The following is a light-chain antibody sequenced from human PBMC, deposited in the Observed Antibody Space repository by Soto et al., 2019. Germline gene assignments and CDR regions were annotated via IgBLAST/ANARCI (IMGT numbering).Light chain of an antibody. CDR2: GAS. V-gene: IGKV3-20*01. CDR1: QSVSSSY. CDR3: QQYASHPWT. Sequence: EIVLTQSPGTLSLSPGERATLSCRASQSVSSSYLAWYQQKPGQAPRLLIYGASSRATGIPDRFSGSGSGTDFTLTISRLEPEDFVVYYCQQYASHPWTFGPGTKVDIK. J-gene: IGKJ3*01.